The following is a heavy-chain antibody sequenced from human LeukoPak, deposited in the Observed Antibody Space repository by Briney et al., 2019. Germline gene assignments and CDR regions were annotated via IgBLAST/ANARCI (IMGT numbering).Heavy chain of an antibody. Sequence: SETLSLTCIVSGASINSYYWSWIRQPAGKGLEWIGRIYTSGSTNYNPSLKSRVTMSVDTSKNQFSLKLSSVTAADTAVYYCARGTYYYDSSGYYYLGYFDYWGQGTLVTVSP. CDR2: IYTSGST. V-gene: IGHV4-4*07. CDR1: GASINSYY. CDR3: ARGTYYYDSSGYYYLGYFDY. D-gene: IGHD3-22*01. J-gene: IGHJ4*02.